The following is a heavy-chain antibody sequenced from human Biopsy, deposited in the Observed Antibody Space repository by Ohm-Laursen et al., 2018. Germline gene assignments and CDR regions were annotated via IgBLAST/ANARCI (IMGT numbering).Heavy chain of an antibody. D-gene: IGHD3-10*01. J-gene: IGHJ4*02. CDR1: DGSISNIINY. CDR2: IYHTGIT. V-gene: IGHV4-39*01. Sequence: GTLSLTCIVTDGSISNIINYWGWIRQPLGKGLEWLGSIYHTGITDCNPSLKSRVTISVDTSNNQFSLKLSSLTAADTAVYYCARHSFGSGRDFWGQGTLVTVSS. CDR3: ARHSFGSGRDF.